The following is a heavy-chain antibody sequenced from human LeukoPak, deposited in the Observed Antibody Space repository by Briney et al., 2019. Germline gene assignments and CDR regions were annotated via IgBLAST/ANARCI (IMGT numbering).Heavy chain of an antibody. CDR3: ARGRGTSGSNRDFYYYYYMDV. Sequence: ASVKVSCKASGYTFTGYYMHWVRQAPGQGLEWMGWINPNSGGTNYAQKFQGRVTMTRDTSISTAYMELSRLRSGDTAVYYCARGRGTSGSNRDFYYYYYMDVWGKGTTVTVSS. D-gene: IGHD2-15*01. V-gene: IGHV1-2*02. CDR1: GYTFTGYY. CDR2: INPNSGGT. J-gene: IGHJ6*03.